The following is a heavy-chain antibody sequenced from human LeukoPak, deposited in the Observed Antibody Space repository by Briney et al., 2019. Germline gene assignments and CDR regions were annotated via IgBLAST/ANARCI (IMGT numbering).Heavy chain of an antibody. V-gene: IGHV3-23*01. Sequence: GGSLRLSCAASGFTFSSYAMNWVRQAPGKGLEWVSAISGSGGITYYADSVKGRFTISRDNAKNSLYLQMSSLRVEDTAVYYCARGPPLFDPWGQGTLVTVSS. CDR1: GFTFSSYA. J-gene: IGHJ5*02. CDR2: ISGSGGIT. CDR3: ARGPPLFDP.